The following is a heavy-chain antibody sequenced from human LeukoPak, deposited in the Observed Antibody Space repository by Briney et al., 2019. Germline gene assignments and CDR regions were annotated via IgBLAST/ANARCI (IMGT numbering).Heavy chain of an antibody. CDR2: ISSSSTTI. D-gene: IGHD2-2*01. Sequence: GGSLRLSCAASGFTFSNYSMNWVRQAPGKGLEWVTYISSSSTTIHYADSVKGRFTISRDNAKNSLYLQMNSLRAEDTAVYYCARRYCSSTSCYLSLDYWGQGTLVTVSS. CDR1: GFTFSNYS. V-gene: IGHV3-48*01. J-gene: IGHJ4*02. CDR3: ARRYCSSTSCYLSLDY.